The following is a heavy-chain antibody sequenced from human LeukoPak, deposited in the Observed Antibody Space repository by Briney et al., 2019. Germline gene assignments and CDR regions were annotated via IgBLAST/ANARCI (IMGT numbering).Heavy chain of an antibody. CDR2: ISAYKGNT. J-gene: IGHJ5*02. Sequence: ASVKVSFKASGYTFTIYGITWVRQAPGQGLEWVGWISAYKGNTNYAQKLQGRVTMTTDASTNTAYMELRSLSSDDTAVYYCARHCSGGSCYSFDPWGQGTLVTVSS. D-gene: IGHD2-15*01. V-gene: IGHV1-18*01. CDR1: GYTFTIYG. CDR3: ARHCSGGSCYSFDP.